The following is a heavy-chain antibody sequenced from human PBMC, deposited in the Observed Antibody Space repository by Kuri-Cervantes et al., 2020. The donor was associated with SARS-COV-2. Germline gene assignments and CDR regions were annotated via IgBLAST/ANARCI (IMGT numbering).Heavy chain of an antibody. CDR1: GYSFSSYD. Sequence: ASVKVSCKASGYSFSSYDINWVRQATGQGLEWMGWINPNSGGTNYAQKFQGRVTMTRDTSISTAYMELSRLRSDDTAVYYCASYGFDLNYYYYYYMDVWGKGTTVTVSS. D-gene: IGHD3-10*01. V-gene: IGHV1-2*02. CDR3: ASYGFDLNYYYYYYMDV. J-gene: IGHJ6*03. CDR2: INPNSGGT.